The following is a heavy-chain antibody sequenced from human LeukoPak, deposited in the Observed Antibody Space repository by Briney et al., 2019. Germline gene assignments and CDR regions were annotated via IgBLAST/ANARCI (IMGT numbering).Heavy chain of an antibody. CDR3: ARLGAGPTYYDFWSGYSSFYFDY. J-gene: IGHJ4*02. V-gene: IGHV4-59*08. Sequence: SETLSLTCTVSGGSISSYYWSWIRQPPGKGLEWIGYIYYSGSTNYNPSLKSRVTISVDTSKNHFSLKLSSVTAADTAVYYCARLGAGPTYYDFWSGYSSFYFDYWGQGTLVTVSS. CDR1: GGSISSYY. D-gene: IGHD3-3*01. CDR2: IYYSGST.